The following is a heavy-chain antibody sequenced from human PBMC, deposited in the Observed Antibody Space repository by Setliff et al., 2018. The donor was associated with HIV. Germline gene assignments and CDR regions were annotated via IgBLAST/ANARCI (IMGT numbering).Heavy chain of an antibody. J-gene: IGHJ3*02. CDR3: ARGAGRTPLAFDI. CDR2: ISSST. D-gene: IGHD6-25*01. V-gene: IGHV3-11*06. Sequence: LSLTCTVSDYSISSGYFWGWIRQPPGQGLEWVSYISSSTSYADSVKGRFTISRDNAKNTLYLQMNSLRAEDTAVYYCARGAGRTPLAFDIWGQGTMVTVSS. CDR1: DYSISSGYF.